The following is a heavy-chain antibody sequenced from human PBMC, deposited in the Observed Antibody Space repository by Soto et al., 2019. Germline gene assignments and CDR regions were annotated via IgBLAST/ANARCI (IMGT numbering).Heavy chain of an antibody. CDR2: IYYSGST. V-gene: IGHV4-30-4*01. Sequence: QVQLQESGPGLVKPSQTLSLTCTVSGGSISSGDYYWSWIRQPPGKGLEWIGYIYYSGSTYYNPSLKRRVTISVDTSKNQFSLKLSSVTAADTAVYYCARDRGPIGGTNWFDPWGQGTLVTVSS. D-gene: IGHD1-1*01. CDR3: ARDRGPIGGTNWFDP. J-gene: IGHJ5*02. CDR1: GGSISSGDYY.